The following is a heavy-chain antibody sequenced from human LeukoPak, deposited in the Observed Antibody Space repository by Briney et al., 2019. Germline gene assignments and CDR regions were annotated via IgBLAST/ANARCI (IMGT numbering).Heavy chain of an antibody. D-gene: IGHD2-2*01. CDR1: GFTFSSYG. V-gene: IGHV3-30*02. CDR3: AKVMEDIVVVPAANYYYYYMDV. CDR2: IRYDGSNK. Sequence: GGSLRLSCAASGFTFSSYGMHWVRQAPGKGLEWVAFIRYDGSNKYYADSVKGRFTISRNNSKNTLYLQMNSLRAEDTAVYYCAKVMEDIVVVPAANYYYYYMDVWGKGTTVTVSS. J-gene: IGHJ6*03.